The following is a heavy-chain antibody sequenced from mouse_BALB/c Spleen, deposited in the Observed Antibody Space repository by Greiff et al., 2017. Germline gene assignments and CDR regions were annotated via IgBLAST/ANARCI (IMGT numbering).Heavy chain of an antibody. J-gene: IGHJ2*01. D-gene: IGHD1-1*02. CDR2: INPSNGGT. CDR3: TRDGLWPLDD. CDR1: GYTFTSYY. V-gene: IGHV1S81*02. Sequence: QVQLQQSGAELVKPGASVKLSCKASGYTFTSYYMYWVKQRPGQGLEWIGEINPSNGGTNFNEKFKSKATLTVDKSSSTAYMQLSSLTSEDSAVYYCTRDGLWPLDDWGQGTTLTVSS.